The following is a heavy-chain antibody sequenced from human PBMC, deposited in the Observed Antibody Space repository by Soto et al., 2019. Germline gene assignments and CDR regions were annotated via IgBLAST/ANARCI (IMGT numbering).Heavy chain of an antibody. V-gene: IGHV1-18*01. D-gene: IGHD3-16*01. J-gene: IGHJ4*02. CDR1: GYTFTSYG. Sequence: GASVKVSCKASGYTFTSYGISWVRQAPGQGLEWMGWISAYNGNTNYAQKLQGRVTMTTDTSTSTAYMELRSLRSDDTAVYYCARYNYYDYVWETGFDYWGQGTLVTVSS. CDR3: ARYNYYDYVWETGFDY. CDR2: ISAYNGNT.